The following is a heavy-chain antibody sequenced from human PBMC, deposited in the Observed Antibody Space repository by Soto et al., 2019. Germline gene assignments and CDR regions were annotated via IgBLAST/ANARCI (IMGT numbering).Heavy chain of an antibody. Sequence: GGSLRLSCAASGFTFSSYGMHWVRQAPGKGLEWVAVIWYDGSNKYYADSVKGRFTISRDNSKNTLYLQMNSLRAEDTAVYYCSRDPIFGVVRALDLGYYFDYWGQGTLVTVSS. J-gene: IGHJ4*02. D-gene: IGHD3-3*01. CDR3: SRDPIFGVVRALDLGYYFDY. CDR1: GFTFSSYG. CDR2: IWYDGSNK. V-gene: IGHV3-33*01.